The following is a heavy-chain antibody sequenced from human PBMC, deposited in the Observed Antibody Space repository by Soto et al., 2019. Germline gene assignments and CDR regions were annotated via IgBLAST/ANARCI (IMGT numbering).Heavy chain of an antibody. D-gene: IGHD3-10*01. CDR1: GGSISSGGYY. J-gene: IGHJ5*02. CDR2: IYYSGST. Sequence: PSETLSLTCTVSGGSISSGGYYWSWIRQHPGKGLEWIGYIYYSGSTYYNPPLKSRVTISVDTSKNQFSLKLSSVTAADTAVYYCARGYYYGSGSYYNWFDPWGQGTLVTVSS. V-gene: IGHV4-31*03. CDR3: ARGYYYGSGSYYNWFDP.